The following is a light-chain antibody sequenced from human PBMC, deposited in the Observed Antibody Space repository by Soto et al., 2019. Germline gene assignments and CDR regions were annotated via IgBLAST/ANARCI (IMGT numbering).Light chain of an antibody. J-gene: IGKJ3*01. CDR1: QDISNY. V-gene: IGKV1-33*01. CDR2: DAS. CDR3: QQYDNLPPFT. Sequence: DIQMTQSPSSLSASVGDRVTITCQASQDISNYLNWYQQKPGKAPKLLIYDASNLETGVPSRFSGSRSGTDFTFTTSSLQPEDIATYYCQQYDNLPPFTFGPGTKVAIK.